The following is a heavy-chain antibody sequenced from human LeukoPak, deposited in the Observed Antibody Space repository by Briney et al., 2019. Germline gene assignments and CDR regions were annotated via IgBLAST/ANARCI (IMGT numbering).Heavy chain of an antibody. CDR2: IYTSGST. D-gene: IGHD3-22*01. CDR3: ARGRYYYDSSGYYY. CDR1: GGSISSRSYY. Sequence: TLSLTCTVSGGSISSRSYYWSWIRQPAGKGLEWIGRIYTSGSTNYNPSLKSRVTISEDMSKNQFSLKLSSVTAADTAVYYCARGRYYYDSSGYYYWGQGTLVTVSS. V-gene: IGHV4-61*02. J-gene: IGHJ4*02.